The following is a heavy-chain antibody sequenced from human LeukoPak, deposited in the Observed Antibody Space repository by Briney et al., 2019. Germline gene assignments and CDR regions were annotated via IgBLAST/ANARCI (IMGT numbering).Heavy chain of an antibody. CDR1: GGSITGYY. V-gene: IGHV4-59*01. CDR3: ARAGSSSWYTLAADS. J-gene: IGHJ5*01. Sequence: PSETLSLTCTVSGGSITGYYWSWIRQPPGKGLEWIAYISYTGYINYNPSLKSRVTISLDTSKNQFPLKLNSVAAADTAVYFCARAGSSSWYTLAADSWGQGTLVTVSS. CDR2: ISYTGYI. D-gene: IGHD2-15*01.